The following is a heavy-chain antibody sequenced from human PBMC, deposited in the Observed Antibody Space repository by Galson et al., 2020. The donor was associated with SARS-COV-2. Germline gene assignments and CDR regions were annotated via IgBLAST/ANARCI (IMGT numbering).Heavy chain of an antibody. Sequence: ESGPTLVKPTQTLTLTCTFSGFSLTTTTVCVSWIRQPPGKALEWLARIYWDDDKRYNTSLKTRLTITKDTPKNQVVLTLTNLYPVDTATYYCAHTRADYDSGSYQLAHLGPWGQWALVTVSS. J-gene: IGHJ5*02. CDR2: IYWDDDK. CDR1: GFSLTTTTVC. CDR3: AHTRADYDSGSYQLAHLGP. V-gene: IGHV2-5*02. D-gene: IGHD3-10*01.